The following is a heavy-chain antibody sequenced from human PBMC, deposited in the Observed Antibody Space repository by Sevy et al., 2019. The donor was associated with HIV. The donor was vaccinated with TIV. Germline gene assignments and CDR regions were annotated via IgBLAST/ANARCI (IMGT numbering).Heavy chain of an antibody. V-gene: IGHV3-23*01. CDR2: ISGSGGST. D-gene: IGHD3-3*01. Sequence: GGSLRLSCAASGFTFSSYAMSWVRQAPGKGLEWVSAISGSGGSTYYADSVKGRFTISRDNSKNTLYLQMNSLRAEDTAVYYRAKVGLFGAAEVYYYYGMDVWGQGTTVTVSS. CDR3: AKVGLFGAAEVYYYYGMDV. CDR1: GFTFSSYA. J-gene: IGHJ6*02.